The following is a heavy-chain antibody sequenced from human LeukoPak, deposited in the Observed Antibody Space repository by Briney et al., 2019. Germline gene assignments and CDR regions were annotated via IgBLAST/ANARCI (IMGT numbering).Heavy chain of an antibody. V-gene: IGHV4-59*01. D-gene: IGHD3-3*01. Sequence: SETLSLTCTVSGGSISSYYWSWIRQPPGKGLEWIGCIYYSGSTNYNPSLKSRVTISVDTSKNQFSLKLSSVTAADTAVYYCARNIPKYDSLDYWGQGTLVTVSS. CDR2: IYYSGST. CDR3: ARNIPKYDSLDY. J-gene: IGHJ4*02. CDR1: GGSISSYY.